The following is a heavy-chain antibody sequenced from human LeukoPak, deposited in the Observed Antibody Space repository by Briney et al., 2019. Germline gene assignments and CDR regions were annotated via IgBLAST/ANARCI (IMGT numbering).Heavy chain of an antibody. CDR2: ISSNGSTI. CDR1: GFTFSDYY. Sequence: PGGSLRLSCAASGFTFSDYYMSWIRQAPGKGLEWVSYISSNGSTIYYADSVKGRFTISRDNAKNSLYLQMNSLRAEDTAVYYCARDRLTVTTDFDYWGQGTLVTVSS. D-gene: IGHD4-17*01. CDR3: ARDRLTVTTDFDY. V-gene: IGHV3-11*01. J-gene: IGHJ4*02.